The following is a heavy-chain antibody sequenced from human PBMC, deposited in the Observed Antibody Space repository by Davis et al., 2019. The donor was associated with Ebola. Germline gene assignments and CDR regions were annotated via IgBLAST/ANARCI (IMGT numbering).Heavy chain of an antibody. D-gene: IGHD2-8*01. CDR3: ARDTRLMVYATPDAFDI. Sequence: PSETLSLTCAVSGGSISSSNWWSWVRQPPGKGLEWIGEIYHSGSTNYNPSLKSRVTISVDKSKNQFSLKLSSVTAADTAVYYCARDTRLMVYATPDAFDIWGQGTMVTVSS. V-gene: IGHV4-4*02. CDR2: IYHSGST. J-gene: IGHJ3*02. CDR1: GGSISSSNW.